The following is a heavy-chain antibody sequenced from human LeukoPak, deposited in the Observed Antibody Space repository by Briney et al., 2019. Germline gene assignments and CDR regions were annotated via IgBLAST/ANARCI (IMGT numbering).Heavy chain of an antibody. CDR2: IYTSGST. CDR3: ARVSAAALIYGVADYFDY. V-gene: IGHV4-4*07. CDR1: SGSINGYY. Sequence: SETLSLTCTVSSGSINGYYWSWIRQPAGKGLEWIGRIYTSGSTKYIPSLRSRVTMSVDTSKNQFSLKLSSVTAADTAVYYCARVSAAALIYGVADYFDYWGQGTLVTVSS. J-gene: IGHJ4*02. D-gene: IGHD3-3*01.